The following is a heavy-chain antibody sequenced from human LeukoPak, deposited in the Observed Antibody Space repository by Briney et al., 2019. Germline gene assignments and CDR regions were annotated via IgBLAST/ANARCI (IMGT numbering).Heavy chain of an antibody. CDR1: GYTFTSYG. Sequence: GASVKVSCKASGYTFTSYGISWVRQATGQGLEWMGWISAYNGNTNYAQKLQGRVTMTTDTSTSTAYMELRSLRSDDTAVYYCARGKTYYYDSSGYCWFDPWGQGTLVTVSS. CDR2: ISAYNGNT. J-gene: IGHJ5*02. V-gene: IGHV1-18*01. D-gene: IGHD3-22*01. CDR3: ARGKTYYYDSSGYCWFDP.